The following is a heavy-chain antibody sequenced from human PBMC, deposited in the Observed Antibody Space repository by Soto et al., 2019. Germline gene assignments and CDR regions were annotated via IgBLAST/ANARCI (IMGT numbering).Heavy chain of an antibody. J-gene: IGHJ4*02. Sequence: PGESLKISCKGSGYNFAGYWIAWVRQMPGKGLELMRIIYPSDSDTRYRPSFQAQVTISADKSISSAYLQWSSLRASDTAMYYCSRGGVSTRTFDYWGQGTPVTVSS. CDR2: IYPSDSDT. V-gene: IGHV5-51*01. CDR3: SRGGVSTRTFDY. D-gene: IGHD3-3*01. CDR1: GYNFAGYW.